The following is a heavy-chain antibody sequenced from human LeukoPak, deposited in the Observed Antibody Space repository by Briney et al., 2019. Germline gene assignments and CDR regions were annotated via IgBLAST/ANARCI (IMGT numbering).Heavy chain of an antibody. J-gene: IGHJ4*02. V-gene: IGHV3-66*01. CDR3: ARDLSYYGSGSYYKN. CDR1: GFTFSSYA. Sequence: PGGSLRLSCAASGFTFSSYAMSWVRQAPGKGLEGVSVIYSGGSTYYADSVKGRFTISRDNSKNTLYLQMNSLRAEDTAVYYCARDLSYYGSGSYYKNWGQGTLVTVSS. D-gene: IGHD3-10*01. CDR2: IYSGGST.